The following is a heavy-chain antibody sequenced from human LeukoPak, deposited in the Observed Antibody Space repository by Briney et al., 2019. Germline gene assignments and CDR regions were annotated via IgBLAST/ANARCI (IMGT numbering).Heavy chain of an antibody. D-gene: IGHD3-22*01. CDR3: ARDYYDSSGYYQSDAFDI. Sequence: ASVKVSCKASGYTFTNYAISWVRQAPGQGLEWMGWINPNSGGTNYAQKFQGRVTMTRDTSISTAYMELSRLRSDDTAVYYCARDYYDSSGYYQSDAFDIWGQGTMVTVSS. J-gene: IGHJ3*02. V-gene: IGHV1-2*02. CDR1: GYTFTNYA. CDR2: INPNSGGT.